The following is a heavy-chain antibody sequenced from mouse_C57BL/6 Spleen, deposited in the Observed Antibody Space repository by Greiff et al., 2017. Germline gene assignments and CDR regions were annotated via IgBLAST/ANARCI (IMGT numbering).Heavy chain of an antibody. Sequence: VQLQQSGAELVRPGTSVKMSCKASGYTFTNYWIGWAKQRPGHGLEWIGDIYPGGGYTNYNEKFKGKATLTADKSSSTAYMQFSSLTSEDSAIYYCARRGNDEDWYFDVWGTGTTVTGSS. J-gene: IGHJ1*03. CDR3: ARRGNDEDWYFDV. D-gene: IGHD2-12*01. V-gene: IGHV1-63*01. CDR1: GYTFTNYW. CDR2: IYPGGGYT.